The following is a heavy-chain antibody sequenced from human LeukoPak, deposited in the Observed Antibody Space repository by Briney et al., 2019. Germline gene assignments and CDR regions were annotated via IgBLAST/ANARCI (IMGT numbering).Heavy chain of an antibody. CDR1: GFTFRTYA. CDR2: ISSSGSAT. Sequence: PGGSLRLSCAASGFTFRTYAMTWVRQAPGKGLEWVSHISSSGSATYYADSVKGRFTISRDNARKSLYLQMSSLRAEDTALYYCARDPYSSSFFDCWGQGTLVTVSS. V-gene: IGHV3-48*03. J-gene: IGHJ5*01. CDR3: ARDPYSSSFFDC. D-gene: IGHD6-6*01.